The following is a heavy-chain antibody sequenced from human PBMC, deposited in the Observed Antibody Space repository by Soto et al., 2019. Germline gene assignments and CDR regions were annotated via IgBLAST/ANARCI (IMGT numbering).Heavy chain of an antibody. D-gene: IGHD3-10*01. CDR3: AKDTIPYYYGSGSYKRYYDYYMDV. J-gene: IGHJ6*03. V-gene: IGHV3-23*01. CDR2: ISGSGGST. Sequence: GGSLRLSCAASGFTFSSYAMSWVRQATGKGLEWVSAISGSGGSTYYADSVKGRFTISRDNSKNTLYLQMNSLRAEDTAVYYCAKDTIPYYYGSGSYKRYYDYYMDVWGKGTTVTVSS. CDR1: GFTFSSYA.